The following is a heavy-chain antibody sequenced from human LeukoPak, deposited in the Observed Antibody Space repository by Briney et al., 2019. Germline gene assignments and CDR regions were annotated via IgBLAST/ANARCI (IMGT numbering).Heavy chain of an antibody. CDR2: ISAYNGNT. CDR3: ARYEGVTIYEIFDY. CDR1: GYTFTSYG. V-gene: IGHV1-18*01. Sequence: ASVKVSCKASGYTFTSYGISWVRQAPGQGLEWMGWISAYNGNTNYAQKLQGRVTMTTDTSTSTAYMELRSLRSDDTAVYYCARYEGVTIYEIFDYWGQGTLVTVPS. J-gene: IGHJ4*02. D-gene: IGHD3-9*01.